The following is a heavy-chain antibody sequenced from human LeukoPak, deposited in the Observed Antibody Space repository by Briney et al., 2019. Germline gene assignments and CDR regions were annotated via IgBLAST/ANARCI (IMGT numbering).Heavy chain of an antibody. J-gene: IGHJ4*02. CDR1: GYTFTSYD. CDR2: MNPNSGNT. CDR3: ARAGVRRITMVRVVNLNDY. V-gene: IGHV1-8*01. Sequence: ASVKVSCKASGYTFTSYDTNWVRQATGQGLEWMGWMNPNSGNTGYAQKFQGRVTMTRNTSISTAYMELSSLRSEDTAVYYCARAGVRRITMVRVVNLNDYWGQGTLVTVSS. D-gene: IGHD3-10*01.